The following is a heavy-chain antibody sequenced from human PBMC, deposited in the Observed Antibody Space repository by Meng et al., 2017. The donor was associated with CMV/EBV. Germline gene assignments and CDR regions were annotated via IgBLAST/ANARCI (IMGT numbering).Heavy chain of an antibody. J-gene: IGHJ4*02. Sequence: GSLRPSCTVPGVSISSYYWSWIRQPPGKALEWIGHIYYSGSINYNPSLKSRVTMSVDTSKNQFSLKLSSVTAADTAVYYCASQYSGTYYREFDYWGQGTLVTVSS. D-gene: IGHD1-26*01. V-gene: IGHV4-59*01. CDR2: IYYSGSI. CDR3: ASQYSGTYYREFDY. CDR1: GVSISSYY.